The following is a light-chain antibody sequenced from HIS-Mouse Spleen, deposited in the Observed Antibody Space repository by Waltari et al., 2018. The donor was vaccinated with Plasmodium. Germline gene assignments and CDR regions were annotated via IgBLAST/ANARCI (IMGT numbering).Light chain of an antibody. CDR1: RLGDKY. Sequence: SYELPQPLSVSVSPGQTASITCPGDRLGDKYACWYQQKPGQSPGLVIYQDSKRPSGIPERFSGSNSGNTATLTISGTQAMDEADYYCQAWDSSTVVFGGGTKLTVL. V-gene: IGLV3-1*01. CDR2: QDS. J-gene: IGLJ2*01. CDR3: QAWDSSTVV.